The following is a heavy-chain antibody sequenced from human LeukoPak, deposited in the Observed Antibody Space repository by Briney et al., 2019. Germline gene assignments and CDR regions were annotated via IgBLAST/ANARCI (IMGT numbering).Heavy chain of an antibody. J-gene: IGHJ4*02. V-gene: IGHV6-1*01. Sequence: SQTLSLTCAISGDSVSSKSAAWNWIRQSPSRGLEWLGRTYYRSKWSYDYAVSVKSRITINPDTSKNQFSLQLNSVTPEDTAVYYCARDPRISLAVYSDYWGQGTLVTVSS. CDR2: TYYRSKWSY. D-gene: IGHD6-19*01. CDR1: GDSVSSKSAA. CDR3: ARDPRISLAVYSDY.